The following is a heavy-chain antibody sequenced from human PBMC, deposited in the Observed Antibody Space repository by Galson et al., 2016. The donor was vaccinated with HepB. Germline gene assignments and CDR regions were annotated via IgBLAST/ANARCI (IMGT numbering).Heavy chain of an antibody. CDR3: ADPPLGF. D-gene: IGHD3-10*01. CDR1: GFTFSNFW. Sequence: SLRLSCATSGFTFSNFWMTWVRQAPGRGLEWVANINQDGSKKNYLDSVKGRFTISRDNAKNSLYLRTNSLRVEDTAVYYCADPPLGFWGQGSLLTVSS. CDR2: INQDGSKK. V-gene: IGHV3-7*03. J-gene: IGHJ4*02.